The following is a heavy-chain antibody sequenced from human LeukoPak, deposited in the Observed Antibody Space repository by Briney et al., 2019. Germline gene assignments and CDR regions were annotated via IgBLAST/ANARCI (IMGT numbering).Heavy chain of an antibody. CDR2: INHSGST. CDR1: GGSFSGYY. D-gene: IGHD3-22*01. CDR3: ARGAYYDSSGYYFAVYYFDY. J-gene: IGHJ4*02. V-gene: IGHV4-34*01. Sequence: SETLSLTCAVYGGSFSGYYWSWIRQPPGKGLEWIGEINHSGSTNYNPSLKSRVTISVDTSKNQFSLKLSSVTAADTAVYYCARGAYYDSSGYYFAVYYFDYWGQGTLVTVSS.